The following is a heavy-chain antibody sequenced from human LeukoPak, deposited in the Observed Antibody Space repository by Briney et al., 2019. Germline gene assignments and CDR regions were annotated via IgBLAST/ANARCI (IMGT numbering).Heavy chain of an antibody. D-gene: IGHD1-14*01. J-gene: IGHJ4*02. CDR1: GFTFSSYG. CDR3: ARGGVRRGYYDY. V-gene: IGHV3-33*08. Sequence: GRSLRLSCAASGFTFSSYGMHWVRQAPGKGLEWVAVIWYGGSNKYYADSVKGRFTISRDNSKNTLYLQMNSLRTEDTAVYYCARGGVRRGYYDYWGQGTLVTVSS. CDR2: IWYGGSNK.